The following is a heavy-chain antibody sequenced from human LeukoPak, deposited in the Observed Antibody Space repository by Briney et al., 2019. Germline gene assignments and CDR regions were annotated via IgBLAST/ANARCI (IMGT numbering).Heavy chain of an antibody. J-gene: IGHJ4*02. V-gene: IGHV5-51*01. CDR1: GYSINSYR. CDR2: IYLGGPDS. CDR3: ARRGHGSSWYYFDY. D-gene: IGHD6-13*01. Sequence: GESLKISCKASGYSINSYRIGWVRQVPGKGLEWMGNIYLGGPDSRYRPSFQGQVTISADKSISTAYLQWNSLKASDTAIYYCARRGHGSSWYYFDYWGQGTLVTVSS.